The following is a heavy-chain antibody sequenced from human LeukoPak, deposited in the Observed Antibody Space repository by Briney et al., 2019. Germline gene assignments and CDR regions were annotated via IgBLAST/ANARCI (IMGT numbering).Heavy chain of an antibody. D-gene: IGHD3-10*01. J-gene: IGHJ5*02. CDR1: GGTFSSYA. CDR2: IIPIFGTA. V-gene: IGHV1-69*13. CDR3: ARDQNTMVRGVPNWFDP. Sequence: SVKVSCKASGGTFSSYAISWVRQAPGQGLEWMGGIIPIFGTANYAQKFQGRVTITADESTSTAYMELSSLRSEDTAVYYCARDQNTMVRGVPNWFDPWGQGTLVTVSS.